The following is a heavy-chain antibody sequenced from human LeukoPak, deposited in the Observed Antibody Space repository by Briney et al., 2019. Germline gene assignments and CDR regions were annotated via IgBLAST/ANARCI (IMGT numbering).Heavy chain of an antibody. Sequence: ASVKVSCKASGYTFTSYDINWVRQATGQGLEWMGWMNPNSGKTAYSQKFQGRVAMTRNTSISTAYMELSSLTSEGTAVYYCACGEIAAAPDYWGQGTLVTVSS. CDR2: MNPNSGKT. CDR3: ACGEIAAAPDY. CDR1: GYTFTSYD. D-gene: IGHD6-13*01. V-gene: IGHV1-8*01. J-gene: IGHJ4*02.